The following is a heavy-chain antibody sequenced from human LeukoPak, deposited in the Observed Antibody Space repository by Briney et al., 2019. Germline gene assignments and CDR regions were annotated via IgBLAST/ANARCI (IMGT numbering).Heavy chain of an antibody. J-gene: IGHJ4*02. CDR3: ARSITGDY. CDR2: FTSDTGDT. V-gene: IGHV3-23*01. D-gene: IGHD1-14*01. CDR1: GFTFSSYT. Sequence: GGSLRLSCAASGFTFSSYTVTWVRQAPGKGLEWVSAFTSDTGDTYYAEPVRGRSTISRDNSKNTLYLQMNSLRAEDTAVYYCARSITGDYWGQGALVTVSS.